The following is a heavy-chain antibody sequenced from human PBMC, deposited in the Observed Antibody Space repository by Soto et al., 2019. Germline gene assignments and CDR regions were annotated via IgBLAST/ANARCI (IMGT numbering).Heavy chain of an antibody. D-gene: IGHD6-6*01. Sequence: GGSLRLSCAASGFSFSSYGMHWVRQAPGRGLEWVTVISNDGNRKYYGESVRGRFSVSRDNDKDTLYLQMNGLRPEDTGVYYCAKDRRQLSALDMWGQGTTVTVSS. CDR1: GFSFSSYG. CDR2: ISNDGNRK. J-gene: IGHJ3*02. V-gene: IGHV3-30*18. CDR3: AKDRRQLSALDM.